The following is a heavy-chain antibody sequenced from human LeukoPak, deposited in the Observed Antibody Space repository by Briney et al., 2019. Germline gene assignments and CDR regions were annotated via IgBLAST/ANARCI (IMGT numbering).Heavy chain of an antibody. Sequence: GGSLRLSCAASGFTFSDYYMSWIGQAPGKGLEWVSYISSSGSTIYYADSVKGRFTISRDNAKNSLYLQMNSLRAEDTAVYYCARDSSRYSGYDSNNYYYYYGMDVWGQGTTVTVSS. CDR3: ARDSSRYSGYDSNNYYYYYGMDV. J-gene: IGHJ6*02. CDR2: ISSSGSTI. V-gene: IGHV3-11*01. CDR1: GFTFSDYY. D-gene: IGHD5-12*01.